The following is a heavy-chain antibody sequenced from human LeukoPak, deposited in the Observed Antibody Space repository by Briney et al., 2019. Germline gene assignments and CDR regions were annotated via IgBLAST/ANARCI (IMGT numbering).Heavy chain of an antibody. Sequence: SETLSLTCTVSGGSISNYYWSWIRQPPGKGLEWIGYIYYSGSTNYNPSLKSRVTISINTSKNQFSLKLSSVTAADTAVYYCAREREGLDSSGWYSYFYFDYWGQGTLVTVSS. D-gene: IGHD6-19*01. J-gene: IGHJ4*02. V-gene: IGHV4-59*01. CDR2: IYYSGST. CDR3: AREREGLDSSGWYSYFYFDY. CDR1: GGSISNYY.